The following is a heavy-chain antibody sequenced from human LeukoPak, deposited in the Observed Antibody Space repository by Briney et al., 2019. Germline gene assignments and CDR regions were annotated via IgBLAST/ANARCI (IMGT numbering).Heavy chain of an antibody. CDR2: IYTSGTT. CDR3: ARFSSIAAAFDY. D-gene: IGHD6-13*01. J-gene: IGHJ4*02. Sequence: SETLSLTCTVSGGSISNYYWSWIRQPAGKGLEWIGRIYTSGTTHYNPSLKSRVTMSVDTSKNQFSLNLSSVTAADTAVYYCARFSSIAAAFDYWGLGTLVTVSS. V-gene: IGHV4-4*07. CDR1: GGSISNYY.